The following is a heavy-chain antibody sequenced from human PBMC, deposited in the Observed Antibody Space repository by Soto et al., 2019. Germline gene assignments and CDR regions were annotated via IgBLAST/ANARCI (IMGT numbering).Heavy chain of an antibody. V-gene: IGHV5-51*01. CDR2: IYPGDSDT. J-gene: IGHJ4*02. CDR1: GYSFTTYW. Sequence: GESLKISCQGSGYSFTTYWIGWVRQMPGKGLDWMGIIYPGDSDTRYSPSFQGQVTISADKSISTAYLQWSSLKASDTAIYYCATGGYCSDTTCYNFFDYWGQGTLVTV. D-gene: IGHD2-2*02. CDR3: ATGGYCSDTTCYNFFDY.